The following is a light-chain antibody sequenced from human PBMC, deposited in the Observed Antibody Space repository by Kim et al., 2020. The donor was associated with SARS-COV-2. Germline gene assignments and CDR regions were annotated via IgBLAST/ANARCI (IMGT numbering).Light chain of an antibody. CDR2: GAS. V-gene: IGKV3-20*01. CDR1: QSVSSSY. Sequence: PGERATLSCRASQSVSSSYLAWYQQKPGQAPRLLIYGASSRATGIPDRFSGSGSGTDFTLTISRLEPEDFAVYYCQQYGSSLYTFGQGTKLEI. CDR3: QQYGSSLYT. J-gene: IGKJ2*01.